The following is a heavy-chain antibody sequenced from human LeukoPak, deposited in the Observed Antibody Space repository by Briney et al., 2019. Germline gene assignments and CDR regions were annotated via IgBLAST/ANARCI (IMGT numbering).Heavy chain of an antibody. CDR2: ITWNSGTI. J-gene: IGHJ3*02. V-gene: IGHV3-9*01. CDR3: AKDVTGTGAFDI. CDR1: GFTFDDYA. D-gene: IGHD1-7*01. Sequence: GGSLRLSCAASGFTFDDYAMHWVRHGPGKGLEWVSGITWNSGTIGYADSVKGRFTIPRDNAKNSLYLQMNSLRAEDTALYYCAKDVTGTGAFDIWGQGTMVTVSS.